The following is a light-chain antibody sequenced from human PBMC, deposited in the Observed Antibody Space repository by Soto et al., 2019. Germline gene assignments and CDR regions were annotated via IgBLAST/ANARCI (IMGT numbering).Light chain of an antibody. V-gene: IGLV2-23*02. CDR2: EVS. CDR1: SSDVGSYNL. CDR3: CSYAGSSTFLFV. Sequence: QAALTQPSPVSGSPGQSITISCTGNSSDVGSYNLVSWYQQHPGKAPKIMIYEVSKRLSGVSNRFSGSKSGNTASLTISGLQAEDEADYYCCSYAGSSTFLFVFGTGTKVTVL. J-gene: IGLJ1*01.